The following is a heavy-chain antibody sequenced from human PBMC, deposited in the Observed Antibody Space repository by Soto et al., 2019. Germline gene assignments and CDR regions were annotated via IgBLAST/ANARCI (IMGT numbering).Heavy chain of an antibody. D-gene: IGHD3-3*01. CDR2: INPNSGGT. CDR3: ARGKRRITIFGDHQNNYGMDV. J-gene: IGHJ6*02. Sequence: GASVKGSCKASGYTFTGYYMHWVRQAPGQGRGWMGWINPNSGGTNYAQRFQGWVTMTRDTSISTAYMELSRLRSDDTAVYYCARGKRRITIFGDHQNNYGMDVWGQGTAVTVSS. CDR1: GYTFTGYY. V-gene: IGHV1-2*04.